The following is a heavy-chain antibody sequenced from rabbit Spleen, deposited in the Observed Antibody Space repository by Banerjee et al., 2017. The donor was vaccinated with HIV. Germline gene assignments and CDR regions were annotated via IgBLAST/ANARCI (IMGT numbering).Heavy chain of an antibody. D-gene: IGHD8-1*01. CDR1: GFSFSSSYY. Sequence: QSLEESGGDLVKPGASLTLTCTASGFSFSSSYYMCWVRQAPGKGLEWIACIDTSDGDTDYANWPKGRFTISKASSTTVTLQMTSLTAADTATYFCARDSGTSFSSYGMDLWGQGTLVTVS. V-gene: IGHV1S40*01. J-gene: IGHJ6*01. CDR2: IDTSDGDT. CDR3: ARDSGTSFSSYGMDL.